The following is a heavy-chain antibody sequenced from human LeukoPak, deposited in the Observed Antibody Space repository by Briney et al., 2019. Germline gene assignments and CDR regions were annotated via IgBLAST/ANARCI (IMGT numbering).Heavy chain of an antibody. CDR2: ISYSGST. D-gene: IGHD3-10*01. V-gene: IGHV4-59*01. Sequence: SETLSLTCTVSGDSIRSYDWSWIQQSPGKGLEWIGYISYSGSTNYNPSLKSRVTISVDTSKNQFSLNLSSVTAADTAVYFCARLSWPGRGSRFDPWGQGTLVTVSS. CDR3: ARLSWPGRGSRFDP. CDR1: GDSIRSYD. J-gene: IGHJ5*02.